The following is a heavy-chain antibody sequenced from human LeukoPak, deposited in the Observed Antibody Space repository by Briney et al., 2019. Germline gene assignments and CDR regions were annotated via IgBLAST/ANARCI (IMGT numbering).Heavy chain of an antibody. J-gene: IGHJ4*02. V-gene: IGHV3-48*03. Sequence: GGSLRLSCAASGFSFSTYEMHWVRQAPGKGLEWVSYISSSGSTIYYADSVKGRFTISRDNAKNSLYLQMNSLRAEDTAVYYCARARPGYYDSSGYYYRDYWGQGTLVTVSS. D-gene: IGHD3-22*01. CDR1: GFSFSTYE. CDR2: ISSSGSTI. CDR3: ARARPGYYDSSGYYYRDY.